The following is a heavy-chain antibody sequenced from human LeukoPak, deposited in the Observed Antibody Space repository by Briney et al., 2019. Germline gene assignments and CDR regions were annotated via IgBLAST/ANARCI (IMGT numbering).Heavy chain of an antibody. Sequence: GGSLRLSCAASGFTFSSYSMDWARPPPGKGLEGVSYISSSSSTIYYADSVKGRFTSSRDKATNSLYLQMNSLRAEDTAVYYCAREYCSSTSCLYDYWGQGTLVTVSS. CDR2: ISSSSSTI. D-gene: IGHD2-2*01. CDR3: AREYCSSTSCLYDY. J-gene: IGHJ4*02. V-gene: IGHV3-48*01. CDR1: GFTFSSYS.